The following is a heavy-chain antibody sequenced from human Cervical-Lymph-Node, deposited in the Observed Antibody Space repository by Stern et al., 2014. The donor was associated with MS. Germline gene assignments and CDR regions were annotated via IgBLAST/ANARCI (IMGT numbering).Heavy chain of an antibody. CDR2: FGADDGEL. CDR1: GYTLSKYG. D-gene: IGHD1-26*01. Sequence: VQLVESGAELRKPGASVKVSCKASGYTLSKYGMNWVRQAPGQGLEWMGWFGADDGELNYEQKVQGRVTMTADTSTNTAYMELRSLRSDDTAVYYCATLSPGAGGNYYRHFDYWGQGTLVTVSS. J-gene: IGHJ4*02. CDR3: ATLSPGAGGNYYRHFDY. V-gene: IGHV1-18*01.